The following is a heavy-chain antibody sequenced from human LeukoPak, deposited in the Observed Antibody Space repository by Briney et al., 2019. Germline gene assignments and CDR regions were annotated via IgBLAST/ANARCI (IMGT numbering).Heavy chain of an antibody. CDR1: GFTFSSDA. Sequence: PGGSLRLSCAASGFTFSSDAMSWVRQAPGKGLEWVSAISGSGGSTYYADSVKGRFTISRDNSKNTLYLQMNSLRAEDTAVYYCAKPSGLYYAVNYFDYWGQGTLVTVSS. D-gene: IGHD3-10*01. V-gene: IGHV3-23*01. CDR2: ISGSGGST. CDR3: AKPSGLYYAVNYFDY. J-gene: IGHJ4*02.